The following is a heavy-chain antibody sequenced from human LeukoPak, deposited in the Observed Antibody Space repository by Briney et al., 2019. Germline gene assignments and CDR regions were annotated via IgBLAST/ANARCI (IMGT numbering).Heavy chain of an antibody. CDR3: AREGVLLWFGDLLGAFDI. CDR2: ISYDGSNK. Sequence: GGSLRLSCAASGFTFSSYAMHWVRQAPGKGLEWVAVISYDGSNKYYADSVKGRFTIYRDNSKNTLYLQMNSLRAEDTAVYYCAREGVLLWFGDLLGAFDIWGQGTMVTVSS. V-gene: IGHV3-30*04. CDR1: GFTFSSYA. J-gene: IGHJ3*02. D-gene: IGHD3-10*01.